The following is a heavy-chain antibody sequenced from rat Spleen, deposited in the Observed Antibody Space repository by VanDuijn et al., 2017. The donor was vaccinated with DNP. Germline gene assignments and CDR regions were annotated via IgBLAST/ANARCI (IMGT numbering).Heavy chain of an antibody. Sequence: EVQLQESGPGLVKPSQSLSLTCSVTGYSITSYYWGWIRKFPGNKMEWIGHMSSTGTTSYHPSLKSRISITRDTSKNQFFLHFNSVTTENTATYDCARGNDGYFPNWYFDLWGPGTMVTVSS. D-gene: IGHD1-12*03. CDR2: MSSTGTT. CDR1: GYSITSYY. J-gene: IGHJ1*01. CDR3: ARGNDGYFPNWYFDL. V-gene: IGHV3-1*01.